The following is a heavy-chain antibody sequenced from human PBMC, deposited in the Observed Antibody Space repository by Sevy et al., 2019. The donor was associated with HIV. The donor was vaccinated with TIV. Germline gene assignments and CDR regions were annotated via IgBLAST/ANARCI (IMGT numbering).Heavy chain of an antibody. CDR3: AREGVIYDDDGRDFDDAFDI. CDR2: IKQGGNEQ. J-gene: IGHJ3*02. Sequence: GGSLRLSCAASAFSLSNYYMTWVHQAPGKGLEWVANIKQGGNEQFYLESVKGRFTISRDDSKNSVYLQMTSLRAEDTAVYYCAREGVIYDDDGRDFDDAFDIWGHGTMVTVSS. D-gene: IGHD2-21*01. V-gene: IGHV3-7*01. CDR1: AFSLSNYY.